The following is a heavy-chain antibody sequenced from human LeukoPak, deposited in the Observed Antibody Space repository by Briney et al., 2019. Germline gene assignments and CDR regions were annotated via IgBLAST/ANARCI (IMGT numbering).Heavy chain of an antibody. V-gene: IGHV4-34*01. CDR1: GGSFSGYY. D-gene: IGHD6-13*01. J-gene: IGHJ4*02. CDR3: ASHIAAAGTTSDY. CDR2: INHSGST. Sequence: PSETLSLTCAVYGGSFSGYYWSWIRQPPGKGLEWIGEINHSGSTNYNPSLKSRVTISVDTSKNQFSLKLSSVTAADTAVYYCASHIAAAGTTSDYWGQGTLVTISS.